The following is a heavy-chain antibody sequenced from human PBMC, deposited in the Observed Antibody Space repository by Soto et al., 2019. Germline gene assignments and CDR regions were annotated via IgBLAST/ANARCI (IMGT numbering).Heavy chain of an antibody. CDR2: ISGSGGST. J-gene: IGHJ4*02. D-gene: IGHD3-3*01. CDR1: GFTFSSYA. V-gene: IGHV3-23*01. CDR3: AKARAQYYDFWSGYPVDY. Sequence: EVQLLESGGGLVQPGGSLRLSCAASGFTFSSYAMSWVRQAPGKGLEWVSAISGSGGSTYYADSVKGRFTISRDNSKNTLYLQMNSLGAEETAVYYCAKARAQYYDFWSGYPVDYWGQGTLVTVSS.